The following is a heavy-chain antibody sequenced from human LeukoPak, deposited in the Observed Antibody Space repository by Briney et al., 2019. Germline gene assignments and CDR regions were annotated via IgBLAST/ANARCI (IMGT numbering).Heavy chain of an antibody. J-gene: IGHJ6*03. CDR2: TRNKANSYTT. CDR1: GFTFSEHY. CDR3: AREGKRITLVRGVITPRGSYYLDV. D-gene: IGHD3-10*01. V-gene: IGHV3-72*01. Sequence: GGSLRLSCAASGFTFSEHYMDWVRQAPGKGLGWVGRTRNKANSYTTEYAASVKGRFTISRDDSKNSLYLQMNSLKTEDTAVYYCAREGKRITLVRGVITPRGSYYLDVWGKGTTVTVSS.